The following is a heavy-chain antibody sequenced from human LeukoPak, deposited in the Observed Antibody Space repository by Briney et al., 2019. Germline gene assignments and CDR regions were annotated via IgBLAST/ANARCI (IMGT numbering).Heavy chain of an antibody. CDR1: GGSISSYY. CDR3: ARRSGYDSLDC. J-gene: IGHJ4*02. Sequence: PSETLSLTCTVSGGSISSYYWSWIRQPPGKGLEWIGYIYYSGSTNYNPSLKSRVTISVDTSKNQFSLKLSSVTATDTAVYYCARRSGYDSLDCWGQGTLVTVSS. D-gene: IGHD5-12*01. CDR2: IYYSGST. V-gene: IGHV4-59*01.